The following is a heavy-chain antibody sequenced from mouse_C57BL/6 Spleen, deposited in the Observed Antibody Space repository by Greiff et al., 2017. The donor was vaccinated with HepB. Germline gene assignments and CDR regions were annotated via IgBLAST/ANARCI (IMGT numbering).Heavy chain of an antibody. Sequence: QVQLKQSGAELARPGASVKLSCKASGYTFTSYGISWVKQRTGQGLEWIGEIYPRSGDTYYNEKFKGKATLTADKSSSTAYMELRSLTSEDSAVYFCAREIITAVVATSRAMGYWGQGTSVTVSS. V-gene: IGHV1-81*01. D-gene: IGHD1-1*01. CDR2: IYPRSGDT. CDR1: GYTFTSYG. CDR3: AREIITAVVATSRAMGY. J-gene: IGHJ4*01.